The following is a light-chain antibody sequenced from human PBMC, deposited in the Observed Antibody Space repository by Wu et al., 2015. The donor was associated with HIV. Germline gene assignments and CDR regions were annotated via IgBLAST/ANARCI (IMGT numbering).Light chain of an antibody. CDR3: QQYGSSQWS. V-gene: IGKV3-20*01. J-gene: IGKJ1*01. CDR1: QSVTTGN. CDR2: GAS. Sequence: EVVLTQSTGTLSLSPGERATLSCRASQSVTTGNLAWYQQKPGQAPRLLIYGASSRATGIPDRFSGGGSGTDFTLTISRLEPEDFAVYFCQQYGSSQWSFGQGPRW.